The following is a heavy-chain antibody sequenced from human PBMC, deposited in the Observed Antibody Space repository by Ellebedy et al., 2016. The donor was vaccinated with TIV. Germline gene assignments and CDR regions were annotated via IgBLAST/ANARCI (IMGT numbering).Heavy chain of an antibody. V-gene: IGHV3-23*01. CDR2: ISGGGGST. CDR3: TKGVYLARRTYYHYYGMDV. D-gene: IGHD6-6*01. Sequence: GGSLRLSCVASGFRLSTHGMHWVRQAPGKGLEWVSAISGGGGSTYYADTVKGRFTISRDSSKNTLYLQMNSLSAEDTAVYYCTKGVYLARRTYYHYYGMDVWGQGTTVTVSS. J-gene: IGHJ6*02. CDR1: GFRLSTHG.